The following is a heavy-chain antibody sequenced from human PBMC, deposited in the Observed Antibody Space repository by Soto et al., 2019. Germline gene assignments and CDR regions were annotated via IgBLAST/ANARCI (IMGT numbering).Heavy chain of an antibody. CDR1: GFTFSSYG. D-gene: IGHD4-17*01. J-gene: IGHJ3*02. CDR2: IWYDGSNK. V-gene: IGHV3-33*01. Sequence: PGGSLRLSCAASGFTFSSYGMHWARQAPGKGQEWVAVIWYDGSNKYYADSVKGRFTISRDNSKNTLYLQMNSLRAEDTAVYYCARDGGLTTVSSTDAFDIWGQGTMVTVSS. CDR3: ARDGGLTTVSSTDAFDI.